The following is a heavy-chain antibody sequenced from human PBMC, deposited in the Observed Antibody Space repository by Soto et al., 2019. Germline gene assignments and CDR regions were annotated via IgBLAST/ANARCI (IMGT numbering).Heavy chain of an antibody. V-gene: IGHV5-51*01. CDR3: ARQLDSSGYYWAI. CDR2: IYPGDSDT. D-gene: IGHD3-22*01. J-gene: IGHJ3*02. Sequence: PGESLKISCKGSGYSFTSYWIAWVRQMPWKGLEWMGIIYPGDSDTRYSPSFQGQVTISADKSISTAYLQWSSLKASDTAIYYCARQLDSSGYYWAIWGQGTMVTVSS. CDR1: GYSFTSYW.